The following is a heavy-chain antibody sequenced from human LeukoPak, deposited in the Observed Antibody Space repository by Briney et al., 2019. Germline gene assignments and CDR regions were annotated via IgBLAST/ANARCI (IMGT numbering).Heavy chain of an antibody. CDR2: TFSGGNA. D-gene: IGHD3-22*01. V-gene: IGHV4-39*01. Sequence: SETLSLTCAVSGASISSAIFYWGWIRQPPGMGLEWIGSTFSGGNAYHNPSLKSRVTISVDTSKNQFSLKLISVTAADTAVYYCVRLLPSSGYVLGDWFDPWGQGTLVTVSS. CDR1: GASISSAIFY. J-gene: IGHJ5*02. CDR3: VRLLPSSGYVLGDWFDP.